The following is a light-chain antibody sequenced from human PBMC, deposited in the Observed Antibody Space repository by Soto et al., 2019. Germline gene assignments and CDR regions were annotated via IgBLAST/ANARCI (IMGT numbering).Light chain of an antibody. CDR1: QSLGSY. J-gene: IGKJ4*01. CDR3: QQRSHWPLT. V-gene: IGKV3-11*01. CDR2: DAS. Sequence: EIVLTHAPGTLSLSPGQRATLSCRASQSLGSYLAWYQQKPGQAPRLLIFDASRRATGIQARFIGSGSETYFTLTVSSLEHDVFAVSYCQQRSHWPLTFGGGSKGE.